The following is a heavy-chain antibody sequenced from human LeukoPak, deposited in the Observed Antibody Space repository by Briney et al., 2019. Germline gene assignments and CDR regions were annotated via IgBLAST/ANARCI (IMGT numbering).Heavy chain of an antibody. V-gene: IGHV1-2*02. CDR2: INPNSGGT. CDR3: TLFKGSSSSNYYYYGMDV. Sequence: GASGKVSCKASGYTFTGYYMHWVRQAPGQGLEWMGWINPNSGGTNYAQKFQGRVAMTRDTSISTAYMELSRLRSDDTAVYYCTLFKGSSSSNYYYYGMDVWGQGTTVTVSS. D-gene: IGHD6-6*01. CDR1: GYTFTGYY. J-gene: IGHJ6*02.